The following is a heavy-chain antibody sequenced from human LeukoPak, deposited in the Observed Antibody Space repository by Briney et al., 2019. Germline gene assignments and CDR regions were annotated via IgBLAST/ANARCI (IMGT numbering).Heavy chain of an antibody. D-gene: IGHD3-22*01. CDR1: GFTFSSYG. CDR2: IWYDGSNK. CDR3: AKAATYYYDSSGYYFRATPVDFVY. Sequence: PGGSLRLSCAASGFTFSSYGMHWVRQAPGKGLEWVAVIWYDGSNKYYADSVKGRFTISRDNSKNTLYLQMNSLRAEDTAVYYCAKAATYYYDSSGYYFRATPVDFVYWGQGTLVTVSS. J-gene: IGHJ4*02. V-gene: IGHV3-33*06.